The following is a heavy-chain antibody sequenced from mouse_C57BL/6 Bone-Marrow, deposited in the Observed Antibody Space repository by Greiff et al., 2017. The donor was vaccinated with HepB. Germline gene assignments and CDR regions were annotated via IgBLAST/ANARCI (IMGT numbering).Heavy chain of an antibody. CDR2: IYPRDGST. V-gene: IGHV1-78*01. CDR3: AILWLRRWYAMDY. Sequence: QVQLKESDAELVKPGASVKISCKVSGYTFTDHTIHWMKQRPEQGLEWIGYIYPRDGSTKYNEKFKGKATLTADKSSSTAYMQLNSLTSEDSAVYVCAILWLRRWYAMDYWGQGTSVTVSS. CDR1: GYTFTDHT. J-gene: IGHJ4*01. D-gene: IGHD2-2*01.